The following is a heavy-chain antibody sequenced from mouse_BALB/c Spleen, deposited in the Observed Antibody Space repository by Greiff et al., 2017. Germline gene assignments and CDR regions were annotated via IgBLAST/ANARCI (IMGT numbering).Heavy chain of an antibody. CDR1: GYTFTSYW. CDR3: ARGAVEDYFDD. CDR2: IDPSDSET. Sequence: QVQLQQPGAELVKPGAPVKLSCKASGYTFTSYWMNWVKQRPGRGLEWIGRIDPSDSETHYNQKFKDKATLTVDKSSSTAYIQLSSLTSEDSAVYYCARGAVEDYFDDWGQGTTLTVSS. J-gene: IGHJ2*01. V-gene: IGHV1-69*02.